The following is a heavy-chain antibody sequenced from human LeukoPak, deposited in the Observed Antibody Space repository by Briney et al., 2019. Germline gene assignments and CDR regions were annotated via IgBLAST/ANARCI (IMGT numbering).Heavy chain of an antibody. D-gene: IGHD6-19*01. CDR3: ARKHSSGWYDALGY. CDR2: ISWDGGST. Sequence: PGGSLRLSCAASGFTFDDYAMHWVRQAPGKGLEWVSLISWDGGSTYYADSVKGRFTISRDNAKNSLYLQMNSLRAEDTAVYYCARKHSSGWYDALGYWGQGTLVTVSS. J-gene: IGHJ4*02. V-gene: IGHV3-43D*03. CDR1: GFTFDDYA.